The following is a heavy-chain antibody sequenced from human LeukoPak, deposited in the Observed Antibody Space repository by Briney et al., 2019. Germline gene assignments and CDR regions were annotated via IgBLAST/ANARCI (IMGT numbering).Heavy chain of an antibody. J-gene: IGHJ4*02. Sequence: GGSLRLSCAASGFTFSSYGMSWVRQAPGKGLEWVSSISGSGGSTYYADSVKGRFTIHRDNSRDTLYLQMNSLRAEDTAVYYCAKGPGEVFDYWGQGTLVTVSS. CDR3: AKGPGEVFDY. V-gene: IGHV3-23*01. CDR2: ISGSGGST. D-gene: IGHD3-10*01. CDR1: GFTFSSYG.